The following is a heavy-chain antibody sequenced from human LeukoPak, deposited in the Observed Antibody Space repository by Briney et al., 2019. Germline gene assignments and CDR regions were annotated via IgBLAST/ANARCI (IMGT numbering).Heavy chain of an antibody. V-gene: IGHV4-34*01. CDR3: ARGPYGRFDY. Sequence: PETLSLTCAVYGGSFSGYYWSWIRQPPGKGLEWIGEINHSGSTNYNPSLKSRVTISVDTSKNQFSLKLSSVTAADTAVYYCARGPYGRFDYWGQGTLVTVSS. CDR1: GGSFSGYY. CDR2: INHSGST. J-gene: IGHJ4*02. D-gene: IGHD4-17*01.